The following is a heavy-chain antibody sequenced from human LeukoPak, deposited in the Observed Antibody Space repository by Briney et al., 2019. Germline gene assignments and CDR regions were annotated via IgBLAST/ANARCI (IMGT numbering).Heavy chain of an antibody. D-gene: IGHD3-10*01. J-gene: IGHJ4*02. CDR3: ATRRFGELTY. V-gene: IGHV3-11*04. CDR1: GFTFSDYY. Sequence: PGGSLRLSCAASGFTFSDYYMSWIRQAPGKGLEWVSCISASGNTIYYADSVKGRFSISRDTSKNTLYLQMNSLRVEDTAVYYCATRRFGELTYWGQGTLVTVSS. CDR2: ISASGNTI.